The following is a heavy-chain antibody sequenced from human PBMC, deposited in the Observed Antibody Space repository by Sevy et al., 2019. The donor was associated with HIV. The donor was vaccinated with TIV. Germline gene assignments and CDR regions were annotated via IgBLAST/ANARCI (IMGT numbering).Heavy chain of an antibody. CDR3: ARVWNSDYYDSSGPNWFDT. V-gene: IGHV1-2*02. Sequence: ASVEVSCKASEYTFTGYSMHWVRQAPGQGLEWMGWINPNSGGTNYAQKFQGRVTMTRDTSINTAYMDMRNLRVDDTAVYFCARVWNSDYYDSSGPNWFDTWGQGTLVTVSS. J-gene: IGHJ5*02. D-gene: IGHD3-22*01. CDR2: INPNSGGT. CDR1: EYTFTGYS.